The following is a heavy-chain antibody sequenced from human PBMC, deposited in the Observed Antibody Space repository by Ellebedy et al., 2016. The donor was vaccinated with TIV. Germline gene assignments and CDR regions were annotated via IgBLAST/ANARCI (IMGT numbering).Heavy chain of an antibody. D-gene: IGHD3-22*01. CDR3: ARGDNYYYDSSGYYYTY. Sequence: ASVKVSCKASGYTFTCYYFYWVRQAPGQGLEWMGIINPTTGNSNYAQKFQGRVTMTRDTSTSTVYMELSSLRSEDTAVYYCARGDNYYYDSSGYYYTYWGQGTLVTVSS. V-gene: IGHV1-46*01. CDR2: INPTTGNS. CDR1: GYTFTCYY. J-gene: IGHJ4*02.